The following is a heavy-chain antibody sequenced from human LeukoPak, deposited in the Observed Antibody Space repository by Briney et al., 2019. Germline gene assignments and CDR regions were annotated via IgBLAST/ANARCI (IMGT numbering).Heavy chain of an antibody. V-gene: IGHV4-59*08. D-gene: IGHD1-26*01. Sequence: PSETLSLTCTVSGGSISSYYWSWIRQPPGKGLEWIGYIYYSGGTNYNPSLKSRVTLSVDTSKNQFSLKLSSVTAADTAVYYCARLGFSNSGSYLAPADYWGQGTLLTVSS. CDR3: ARLGFSNSGSYLAPADY. CDR2: IYYSGGT. CDR1: GGSISSYY. J-gene: IGHJ4*02.